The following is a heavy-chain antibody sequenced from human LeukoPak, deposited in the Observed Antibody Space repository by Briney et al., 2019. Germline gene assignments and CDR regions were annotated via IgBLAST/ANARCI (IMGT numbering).Heavy chain of an antibody. Sequence: PSETLSLTCAVYGGSFSGYYWSWIRQPPGKGLEWIGEINHSGSTNYNPSLKSRVTISVDTSKNQFSLKLSSVTAADTAVYYCAKPLGDYGEPKDYWGQGTLVTVSS. J-gene: IGHJ4*02. D-gene: IGHD4-17*01. CDR3: AKPLGDYGEPKDY. CDR2: INHSGST. V-gene: IGHV4-34*01. CDR1: GGSFSGYY.